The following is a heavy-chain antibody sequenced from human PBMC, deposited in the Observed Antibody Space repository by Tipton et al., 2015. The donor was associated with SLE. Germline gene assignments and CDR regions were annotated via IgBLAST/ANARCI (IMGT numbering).Heavy chain of an antibody. Sequence: TLSLTCTVSGGSIIGYYWSWIRQPAGKGPEWIGRIYTGGRTIHNPSLNSRVTMSLDTSKSQFSLKLRSVTAADTAVYFCARYYCTTTRCHYFDYWGRGTLVTVSS. CDR2: IYTGGRT. D-gene: IGHD2-2*01. V-gene: IGHV4-4*07. CDR1: GGSIIGYY. CDR3: ARYYCTTTRCHYFDY. J-gene: IGHJ4*02.